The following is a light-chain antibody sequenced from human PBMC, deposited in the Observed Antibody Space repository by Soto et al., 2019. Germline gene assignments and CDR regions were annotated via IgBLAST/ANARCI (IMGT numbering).Light chain of an antibody. Sequence: EIQLTQSPATLSLSPGERATLSCRASQSVYSYLAWYQQKPGQAPRLLIYDASNRATGIPARFRGSGSGTDFTLTISSLEPEDFAVYYCQQRSNWPITFGQGTRLEIK. CDR1: QSVYSY. J-gene: IGKJ5*01. CDR2: DAS. CDR3: QQRSNWPIT. V-gene: IGKV3-11*01.